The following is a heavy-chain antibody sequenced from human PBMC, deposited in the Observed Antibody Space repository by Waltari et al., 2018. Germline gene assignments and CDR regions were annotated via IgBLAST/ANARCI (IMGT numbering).Heavy chain of an antibody. J-gene: IGHJ4*02. Sequence: QVQLVQSGAEVKKPGSSVKVSCKASGGTFSSYAISWVRQAPGQGLEWMGGTLPIVGTATYAQKFQGSVTITTDESTSPAYMELSSLRSEYTAVYYCARGVATGELDYWGQGTLVTVSS. CDR3: ARGVATGELDY. CDR2: TLPIVGTA. D-gene: IGHD5-12*01. V-gene: IGHV1-69*05. CDR1: GGTFSSYA.